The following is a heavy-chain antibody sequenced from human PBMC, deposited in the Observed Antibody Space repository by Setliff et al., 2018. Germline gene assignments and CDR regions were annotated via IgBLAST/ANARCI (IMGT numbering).Heavy chain of an antibody. V-gene: IGHV4-4*07. CDR2: ISTSANT. J-gene: IGHJ6*02. D-gene: IGHD6-13*01. CDR1: GGSIINSYS. CDR3: ARDPLVRTPPLYFSYSMDV. Sequence: SETMSLACTVSGGSIINSYSWSWIRQPAGKGLEWIGRISTSANTMYNTSMKSRVTVSLDTSTNQLSLKLTSMIAADTAVYYCARDPLVRTPPLYFSYSMDVWGQGTTVTVSS.